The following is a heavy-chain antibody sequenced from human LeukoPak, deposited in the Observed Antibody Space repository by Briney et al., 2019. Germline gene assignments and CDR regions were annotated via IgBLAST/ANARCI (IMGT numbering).Heavy chain of an antibody. V-gene: IGHV3-9*01. Sequence: GGSLRLSCVGSGFTFDEYAIHWVRQVPGKGLEWVSGINWNSGNIGYADSVKGRFTISRDNAKNSLYLQMNSLRAEDTALYYCTKERCVHGDYRPFDYWGQGTLVTVSS. J-gene: IGHJ4*02. CDR2: INWNSGNI. CDR3: TKERCVHGDYRPFDY. CDR1: GFTFDEYA. D-gene: IGHD4-17*01.